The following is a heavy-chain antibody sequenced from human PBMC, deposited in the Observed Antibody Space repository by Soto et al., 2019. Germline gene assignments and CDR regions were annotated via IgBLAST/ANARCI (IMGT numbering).Heavy chain of an antibody. D-gene: IGHD6-13*01. J-gene: IGHJ5*02. CDR3: AKGGYSSSWYVWFDP. V-gene: IGHV3-23*01. CDR2: ISGSGGST. CDR1: GFTFSSYA. Sequence: GGSLRLSCAASGFTFSSYAMSWVRQAPGKGLEWVSAISGSGGSTCYADSVKGRFTISRDNSKNTLYLQMNSLRAEDTAVYYCAKGGYSSSWYVWFDPWGQGTLVTVSS.